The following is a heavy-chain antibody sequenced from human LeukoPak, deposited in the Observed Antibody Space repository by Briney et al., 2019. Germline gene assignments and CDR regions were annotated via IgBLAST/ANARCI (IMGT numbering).Heavy chain of an antibody. CDR3: ADPPNPDY. CDR1: GFTFSTYA. Sequence: GGSLRLACAAYGFTFSTYAMSWVRQAPGKGLEWVSTIGGNGGYTYYGDSVKGRFTISRDNSKNTLYLQMNSLRAEDTAVYHCADPPNPDYWGQGTLVTVSS. J-gene: IGHJ4*02. CDR2: IGGNGGYT. D-gene: IGHD2-8*01. V-gene: IGHV3-23*01.